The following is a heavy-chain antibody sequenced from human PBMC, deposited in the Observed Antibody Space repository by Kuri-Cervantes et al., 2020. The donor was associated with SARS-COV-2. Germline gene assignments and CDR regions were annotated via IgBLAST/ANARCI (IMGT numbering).Heavy chain of an antibody. CDR2: FDPEDGET. V-gene: IGHV1-24*01. CDR1: GYTLTELS. D-gene: IGHD6-25*01. CDR3: ASEGSETGIAAIPSAAYFQH. J-gene: IGHJ1*01. Sequence: ASVKVSCKVSGYTLTELSMHWVRQAPGKGLEWMGGFDPEDGETIYAQKFQGRVTMTEDTSTDTAYMELSSLRSEGTAVYYCASEGSETGIAAIPSAAYFQHWGQGTLVTVSS.